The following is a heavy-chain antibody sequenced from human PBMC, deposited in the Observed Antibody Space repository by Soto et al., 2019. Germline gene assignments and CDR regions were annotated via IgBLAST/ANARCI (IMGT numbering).Heavy chain of an antibody. CDR3: ARISQYCSSTSCTAPLIDY. J-gene: IGHJ4*02. Sequence: SGPTLVNPTQTLTLTCTVSGFSLSTSGMCVSWIRQPPGKALEWLARIDWDDDKYYSTSLKTRLTTSKDTSKNQVVLTMTNMDPVDTATYYCARISQYCSSTSCTAPLIDYWGQGTLVTVSS. V-gene: IGHV2-70*11. D-gene: IGHD2-2*01. CDR1: GFSLSTSGMC. CDR2: IDWDDDK.